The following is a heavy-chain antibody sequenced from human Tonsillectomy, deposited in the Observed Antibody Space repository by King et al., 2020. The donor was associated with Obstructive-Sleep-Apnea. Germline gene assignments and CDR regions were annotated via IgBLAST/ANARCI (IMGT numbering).Heavy chain of an antibody. J-gene: IGHJ2*01. D-gene: IGHD3-3*01. CDR3: ARSYYDFWSGYYHWYFDL. V-gene: IGHV3-74*01. CDR2: INSDGSSI. Sequence: VQLVESGGGLVQPGGSLRLSCVASGFTFSSYWMHWVRQAPGKGLVWVSRINSDGSSIRYADSVKGRFTISRDNAKNTLYLQMNSLRAEDTAVYYCARSYYDFWSGYYHWYFDLRGRGTLVTVSS. CDR1: GFTFSSYW.